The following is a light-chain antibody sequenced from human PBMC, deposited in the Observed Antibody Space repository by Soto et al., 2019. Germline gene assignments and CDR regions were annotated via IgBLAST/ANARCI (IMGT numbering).Light chain of an antibody. CDR3: QNYHRYSEA. J-gene: IGKJ1*01. CDR1: PTISSW. CDR2: NAS. Sequence: IHVTQSPTTLSVSVSNIFTITCQALPTISSWFAWYQQKQGTGNKLLIYNASTLKSGVRSRLSGSGSGTEFTLTITSLQPHHFATSYCQNYHRYSEAFGQGTKVDIK. V-gene: IGKV1-5*03.